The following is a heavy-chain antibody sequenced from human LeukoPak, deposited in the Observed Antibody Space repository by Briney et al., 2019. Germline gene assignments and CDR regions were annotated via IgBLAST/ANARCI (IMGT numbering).Heavy chain of an antibody. D-gene: IGHD4-23*01. J-gene: IGHJ4*02. Sequence: ASVKVSCKTSGYTFTDYYMHWVRQAPGQGLKWMGRINLRSGGTNYAQKFQGRVTVTRDTSISTVYMELSRLGSDDTAVYYCRLVTMGDYWGQGTLVTVSS. V-gene: IGHV1-2*06. CDR3: RLVTMGDY. CDR1: GYTFTDYY. CDR2: INLRSGGT.